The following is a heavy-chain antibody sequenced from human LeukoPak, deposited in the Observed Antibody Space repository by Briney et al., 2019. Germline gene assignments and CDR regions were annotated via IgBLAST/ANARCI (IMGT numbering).Heavy chain of an antibody. CDR3: ARYRQGFRDY. CDR1: GFTFSSFE. V-gene: IGHV3-48*03. CDR2: ISSSGSTI. Sequence: GGSLRLSCAASGFTFSSFEMNWVRQAPGKGLEWVSYISSSGSTIYYADSVKGRFTISRDNAKNSLYLQMNSLRAEDTAVYYCARYRQGFRDYWGQGTLVTVSS. D-gene: IGHD1-26*01. J-gene: IGHJ4*02.